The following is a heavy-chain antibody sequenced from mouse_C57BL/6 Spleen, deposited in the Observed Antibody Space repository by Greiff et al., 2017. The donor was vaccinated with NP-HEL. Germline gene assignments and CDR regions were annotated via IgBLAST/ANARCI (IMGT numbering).Heavy chain of an antibody. V-gene: IGHV1-64*01. CDR1: GYTFTSYW. CDR3: ASHYYGSSTWFAY. Sequence: QVQLQQSGAELVKPGASVKLSCKASGYTFTSYWMHWVKQRPGQGLEWIGMIHPNSGSTNYNEKFKSKATLTVDKSSSTAYMQLSSLTSEDSAVYYCASHYYGSSTWFAYWGQGTLVTVSA. J-gene: IGHJ3*01. D-gene: IGHD1-1*01. CDR2: IHPNSGST.